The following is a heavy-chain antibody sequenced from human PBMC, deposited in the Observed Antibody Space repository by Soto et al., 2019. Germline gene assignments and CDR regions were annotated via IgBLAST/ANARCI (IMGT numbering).Heavy chain of an antibody. CDR2: ISDSGDDT. V-gene: IGHV3-23*01. CDR1: GFAFGTYD. J-gene: IGHJ6*02. Sequence: EVQLLESGGGLVHPGGSLRLSCAASGFAFGTYDMSWVRQAPGKGLEWVSAISDSGDDTYYADSVRGRFTISRDNAKNILYVQVNGLRVEDTAVYYCANRDPSMIMRYYYGMDVWGQGTTVTVSS. D-gene: IGHD3-16*01. CDR3: ANRDPSMIMRYYYGMDV.